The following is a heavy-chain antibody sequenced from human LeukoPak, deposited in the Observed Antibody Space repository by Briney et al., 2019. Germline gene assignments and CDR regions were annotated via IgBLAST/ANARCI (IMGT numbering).Heavy chain of an antibody. J-gene: IGHJ6*03. CDR3: ARRVGWPTTTYYYMDV. V-gene: IGHV4-59*01. Sequence: PSETLSLTCTVSGDSISSYYWSWIRQPPGKGLEWIGYIYYSGSTNYNPSLKSRVTISLDTSSNNFFLKMTSVSASDTAVYYCARRVGWPTTTYYYMDVWGKGTTVTIS. D-gene: IGHD6-19*01. CDR2: IYYSGST. CDR1: GDSISSYY.